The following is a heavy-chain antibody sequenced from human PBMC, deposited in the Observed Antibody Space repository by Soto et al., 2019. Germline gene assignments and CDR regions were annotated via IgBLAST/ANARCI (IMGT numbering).Heavy chain of an antibody. V-gene: IGHV3-23*01. J-gene: IGHJ4*02. CDR1: GFTFSGDA. Sequence: GGSLRLSCAASGFTFSGDAMNWVRQAPGKGLEWVSTISGSGSSTYYADSVKGRFTISRDNSDNTLYLQMNSLRAEDTALYYCAKQRSGSGWEIFAFWGRGTQVTVSS. D-gene: IGHD6-19*01. CDR2: ISGSGSST. CDR3: AKQRSGSGWEIFAF.